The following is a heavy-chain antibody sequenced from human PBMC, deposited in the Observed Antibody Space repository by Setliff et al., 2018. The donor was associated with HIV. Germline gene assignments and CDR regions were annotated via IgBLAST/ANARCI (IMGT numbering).Heavy chain of an antibody. CDR2: ISHSGST. CDR1: GYSISSGYY. Sequence: SETLSLTCAVSGYSISSGYYWGWIRQPPGKGLEWIGSISHSGSTYYNPSLKSRVTISVDTSKNQFSLKLSSVTVADTAVYYCARHEITMVRGVTIKAGYSFDYWGQGTLVTVSS. CDR3: ARHEITMVRGVTIKAGYSFDY. V-gene: IGHV4-38-2*01. D-gene: IGHD3-10*01. J-gene: IGHJ4*02.